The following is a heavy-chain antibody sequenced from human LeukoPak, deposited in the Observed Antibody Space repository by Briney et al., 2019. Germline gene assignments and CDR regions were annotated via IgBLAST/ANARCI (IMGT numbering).Heavy chain of an antibody. CDR2: ISAYNGNT. V-gene: IGHV1-18*01. CDR1: GYTFTSYG. J-gene: IGHJ5*02. Sequence: GASVKVSCKASGYTFTSYGISWVRQAPGQGLEWMGWISAYNGNTNYAQKLQGRVTMTTDTSKSTAYMELRSLRSDDTAVYYCARSGRGWIQLWFVYSNWFDPWGQGTLVTVSS. D-gene: IGHD5-18*01. CDR3: ARSGRGWIQLWFVYSNWFDP.